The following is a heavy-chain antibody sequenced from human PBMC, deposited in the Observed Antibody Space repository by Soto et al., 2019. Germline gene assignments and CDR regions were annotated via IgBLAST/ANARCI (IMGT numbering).Heavy chain of an antibody. J-gene: IGHJ4*02. D-gene: IGHD3-22*01. CDR2: IYPGDSDT. CDR3: ARGDSSGYYTATPADY. Sequence: GESLKISCSGSGYSFANYWIGWVRQMPGKGLEWMGIIYPGDSDTRYSPSLRGQVTISADKSISTAYLQWNNLKASDTAMYFCARGDSSGYYTATPADYWGQGTQVTVSS. CDR1: GYSFANYW. V-gene: IGHV5-51*01.